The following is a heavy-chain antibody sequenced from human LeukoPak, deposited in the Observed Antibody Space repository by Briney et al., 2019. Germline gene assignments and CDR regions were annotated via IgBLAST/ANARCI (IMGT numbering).Heavy chain of an antibody. Sequence: PGGSLRLSFAAPGFTFSSYWMTWGRQAPGKRLEWVANIKDDGSEKYYVDSVKGRFTISRDNAKDSVYLQMNSLRAEDTAVYYCARDRGIKYWGRGALVTVSS. CDR3: ARDRGIKY. V-gene: IGHV3-7*05. J-gene: IGHJ4*02. CDR2: IKDDGSEK. D-gene: IGHD3-10*01. CDR1: GFTFSSYW.